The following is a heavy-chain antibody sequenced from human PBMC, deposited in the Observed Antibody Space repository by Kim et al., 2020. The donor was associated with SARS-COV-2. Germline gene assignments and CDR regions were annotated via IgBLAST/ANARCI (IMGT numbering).Heavy chain of an antibody. Sequence: GGSLRLSCAASGFTFSSYWMSWVRQAPGKGLEWVANIKQDGSEKYYVDSVKGRFTISRDNAKNSLYLQMNSLRAEDTAVYYCARVGYGSGSDPYFDYWGQGTLVTVSS. CDR1: GFTFSSYW. D-gene: IGHD3-10*01. J-gene: IGHJ4*02. CDR3: ARVGYGSGSDPYFDY. V-gene: IGHV3-7*01. CDR2: IKQDGSEK.